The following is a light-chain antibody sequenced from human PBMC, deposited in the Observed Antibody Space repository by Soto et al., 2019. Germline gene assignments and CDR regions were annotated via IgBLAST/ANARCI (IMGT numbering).Light chain of an antibody. J-gene: IGKJ1*01. CDR3: HQSYIPPPA. Sequence: DFQLTQSPSSLSASVGDRVTITCRTSESISSYLSWYQQKAGQPPKLLIFAASSLQSGVPSRFSGRGSGTEYTLTISSRQADDFATYYCHQSYIPPPAFGQGTKVEIQ. V-gene: IGKV1-39*01. CDR2: AAS. CDR1: ESISSY.